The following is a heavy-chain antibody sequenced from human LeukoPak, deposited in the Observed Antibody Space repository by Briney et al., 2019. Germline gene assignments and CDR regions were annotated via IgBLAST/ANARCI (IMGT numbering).Heavy chain of an antibody. CDR3: AKDSNPKYAGGGYYYFDY. J-gene: IGHJ4*02. V-gene: IGHV3-43D*03. CDR1: GFTFDDYA. CDR2: ISWDGDTT. D-gene: IGHD3-22*01. Sequence: GGSLRLSCAASGFTFDDYAIHWVRQAPGKGLEWVSLISWDGDTTYCADSVKGRFTISRDNSKNSLYLEMNSLRTEDTALYYCAKDSNPKYAGGGYYYFDYWGQGTLVTVSS.